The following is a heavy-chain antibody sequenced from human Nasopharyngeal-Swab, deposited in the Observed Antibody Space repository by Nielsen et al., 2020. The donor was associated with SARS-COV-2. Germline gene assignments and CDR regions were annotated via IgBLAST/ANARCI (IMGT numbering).Heavy chain of an antibody. V-gene: IGHV2-26*01. CDR2: IFSNDEK. Sequence: RQAPGKALEWLAHIFSNDEKSYSTSLKSRLTISKDTSKSQVVLTMTNMDPVDTATYYCAHRTGGFDAFDIWGQGTMVTVSS. J-gene: IGHJ3*02. CDR3: AHRTGGFDAFDI.